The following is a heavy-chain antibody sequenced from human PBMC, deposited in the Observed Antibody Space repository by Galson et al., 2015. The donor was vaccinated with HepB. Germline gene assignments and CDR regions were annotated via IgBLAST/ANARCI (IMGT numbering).Heavy chain of an antibody. D-gene: IGHD2-2*01. Sequence: SVKVSCKASGYTFTGYYMHWVRQAPGQGLEWMGWINPNSGGTNYAQKFQGRVTMTRDTSISTAYMELSRLRSDDTAVYYCAKIDIVVVPAASEMATRGAFDIWGQGTMVTVSS. V-gene: IGHV1-2*02. CDR3: AKIDIVVVPAASEMATRGAFDI. J-gene: IGHJ3*02. CDR1: GYTFTGYY. CDR2: INPNSGGT.